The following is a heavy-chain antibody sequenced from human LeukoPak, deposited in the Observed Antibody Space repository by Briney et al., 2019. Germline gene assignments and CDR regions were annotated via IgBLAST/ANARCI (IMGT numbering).Heavy chain of an antibody. V-gene: IGHV4-39*07. CDR1: GGSISSSSYY. Sequence: SETLSLTCTVSGGSISSSSYYWGWIRQPPGKGLEWIGSIYYSGSTYYNPSLKSRVTISVDTSKNQFSLKLSSVTAADTAVYYCARVILGYYGSGSYYNQNWFDPWGQGNLVTVSS. D-gene: IGHD3-10*01. J-gene: IGHJ5*02. CDR2: IYYSGST. CDR3: ARVILGYYGSGSYYNQNWFDP.